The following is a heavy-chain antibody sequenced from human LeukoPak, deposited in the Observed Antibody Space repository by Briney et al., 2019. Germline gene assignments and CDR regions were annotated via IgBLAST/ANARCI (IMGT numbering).Heavy chain of an antibody. CDR2: INSDGSRT. J-gene: IGHJ4*02. V-gene: IGHV3-74*01. D-gene: IGHD2-21*02. CDR3: ARELPREVTLDY. CDR1: GSTFSSYA. Sequence: PGGSLRLSCAASGSTFSSYAMSWVRQAPGKGLVWVSRINSDGSRTGYADSVKGRFTISRDNAKNTLYLQMNSLRAEDTAIYYCARELPREVTLDYWGQGTLVTVSS.